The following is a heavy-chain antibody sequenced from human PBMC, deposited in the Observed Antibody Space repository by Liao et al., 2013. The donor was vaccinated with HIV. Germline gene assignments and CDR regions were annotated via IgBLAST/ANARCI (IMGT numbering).Heavy chain of an antibody. CDR1: GGSISSYY. CDR2: IYYSGST. V-gene: IGHV4-59*01. CDR3: ARMREAADSFDP. D-gene: IGHD6-25*01. J-gene: IGHJ5*02. Sequence: QVQLQESGPGLVKPSETLSLTCTVSGGSISSYYWSWIRQPPGKGLEWIGYIYYSGSTNYNPSLKSRVTISVDTSKNQFSLKLSSVTAADTAVYYCARMREAADSFDPWGQGTLVTVSS.